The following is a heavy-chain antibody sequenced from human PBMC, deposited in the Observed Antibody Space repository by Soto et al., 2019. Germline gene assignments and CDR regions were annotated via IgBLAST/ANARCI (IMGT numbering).Heavy chain of an antibody. V-gene: IGHV1-69*01. J-gene: IGHJ6*02. CDR1: GGTFSSYA. CDR3: ARRGEVGASYYYYYYGMDV. Sequence: QVQLVQSGAEVKKPGSSVKVSCKASGGTFSSYAISWVRQAPGQGLEWMGGIIPIFGTANYAQKFQGRVTITADESTSTDYMELSSLRSEDTAVYYCARRGEVGASYYYYYYGMDVWGQGTTVTVS. CDR2: IIPIFGTA. D-gene: IGHD1-26*01.